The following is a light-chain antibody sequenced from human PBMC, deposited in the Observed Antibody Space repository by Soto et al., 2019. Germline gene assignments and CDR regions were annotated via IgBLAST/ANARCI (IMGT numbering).Light chain of an antibody. CDR2: GES. Sequence: EIVMTQSPATLSVSPGERAALSCRASQSVRSNLAWYQQKPGQAPRLLIFGESTRSTGIPASFSGSASGTEFTLTISSLQSEDFAVYSWQQYNDWPLTFGQGTKVEIK. V-gene: IGKV3-15*01. CDR3: QQYNDWPLT. J-gene: IGKJ1*01. CDR1: QSVRSN.